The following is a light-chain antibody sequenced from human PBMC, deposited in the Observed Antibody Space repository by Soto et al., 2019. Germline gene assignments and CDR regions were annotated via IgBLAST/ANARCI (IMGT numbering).Light chain of an antibody. V-gene: IGKV3-20*01. Sequence: DIVLTQSPGTLSLSPGERATLSCRASQSVGSIYLAWYQQKPGQAPRLLISGASSRATGIPDRFTGSGSETSFTLTISRLEPEDFALYYCQHYQSGHPITFGQGTRLEVK. CDR3: QHYQSGHPIT. J-gene: IGKJ5*01. CDR1: QSVGSIY. CDR2: GAS.